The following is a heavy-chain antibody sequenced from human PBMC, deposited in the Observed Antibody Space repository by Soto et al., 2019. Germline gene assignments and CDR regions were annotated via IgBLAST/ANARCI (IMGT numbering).Heavy chain of an antibody. CDR1: GYRFSTYW. J-gene: IGHJ4*02. CDR3: ARFKYSVSHYLDF. CDR2: IFPDDSET. V-gene: IGHV5-51*01. Sequence: GESLKISCKGIGYRFSTYWIAWVRQMPGKGLEWMGTIFPDDSETRYSPTFQGQVTISADKSISTVDLQWRSLKASDSAIYYCARFKYSVSHYLDFWGQGTRVTVSS. D-gene: IGHD5-18*01.